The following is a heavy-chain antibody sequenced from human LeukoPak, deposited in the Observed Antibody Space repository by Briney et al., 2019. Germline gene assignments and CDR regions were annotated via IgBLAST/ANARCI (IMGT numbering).Heavy chain of an antibody. CDR1: GFTVSSNY. CDR3: ATWPGAWYGEDN. CDR2: IFGGGGT. D-gene: IGHD3-10*01. Sequence: GGSLRLSCAASGFTVSSNYMAWVRQPPGKGLEWVSVIFGGGGTYYAGSVRGRFTISRDNFQNTLFLQMNSLRAEDTAVYYCATWPGAWYGEDNWGQGTRVTVSS. J-gene: IGHJ4*02. V-gene: IGHV3-53*01.